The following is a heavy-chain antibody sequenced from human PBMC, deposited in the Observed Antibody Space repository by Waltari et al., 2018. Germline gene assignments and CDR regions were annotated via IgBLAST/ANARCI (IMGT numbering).Heavy chain of an antibody. Sequence: QVHLVQSGAEVKEPGASVKVSCKASGYTFTNYVISWVRQAPGQGLEWVGWISAYDGNTNYAQKGQGRVTLTTDTSTRTAYMELRSLRSDDTAVYYCARGTDGTDFDYWGQGTLVTVSS. D-gene: IGHD1-1*01. CDR2: ISAYDGNT. CDR1: GYTFTNYV. CDR3: ARGTDGTDFDY. V-gene: IGHV1-18*01. J-gene: IGHJ4*02.